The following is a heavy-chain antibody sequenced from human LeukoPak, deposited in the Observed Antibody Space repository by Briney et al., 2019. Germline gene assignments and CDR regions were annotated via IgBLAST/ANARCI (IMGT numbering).Heavy chain of an antibody. Sequence: PSETLSLTCTVSGGSINSYYWSWIRQPPGKGLEWIGYIYYSGTTNYNPSLKSRVTISVDTSKNQFSLNLSSVTAADSAVYYCASQNWGQFDYWGQGILVTVSS. CDR3: ASQNWGQFDY. V-gene: IGHV4-59*01. CDR2: IYYSGTT. J-gene: IGHJ4*02. CDR1: GGSINSYY. D-gene: IGHD7-27*01.